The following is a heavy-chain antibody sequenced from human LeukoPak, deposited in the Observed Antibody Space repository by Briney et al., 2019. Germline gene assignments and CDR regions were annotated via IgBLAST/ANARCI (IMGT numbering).Heavy chain of an antibody. V-gene: IGHV4-34*01. CDR3: AREYVGSSSWFDP. CDR2: INHSGST. CDR1: GGSISSYY. J-gene: IGHJ5*02. D-gene: IGHD6-13*01. Sequence: ASETLSLTCTVSGGSISSYYWSWIRQPPGKGLEWIGEINHSGSTNYNPSLKSRVTISVDTSKNQFSLKLSSVTAADTAVYYCAREYVGSSSWFDPWGQGTLVTVSS.